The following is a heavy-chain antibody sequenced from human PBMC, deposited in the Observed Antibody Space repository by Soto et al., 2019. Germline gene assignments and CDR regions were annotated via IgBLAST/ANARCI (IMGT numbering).Heavy chain of an antibody. Sequence: ASVKVSCKASGYTFTSYAMHWVRQAPGQRLEWMGWINAGNGNTKYSQKFQGRVTITRDTSASTAYMELSSLRSEDTAVYYCARDDFYDFLSGYPQYSDYYYGMDVWGQGTTVTVSS. CDR2: INAGNGNT. V-gene: IGHV1-3*01. D-gene: IGHD3-3*01. J-gene: IGHJ6*02. CDR3: ARDDFYDFLSGYPQYSDYYYGMDV. CDR1: GYTFTSYA.